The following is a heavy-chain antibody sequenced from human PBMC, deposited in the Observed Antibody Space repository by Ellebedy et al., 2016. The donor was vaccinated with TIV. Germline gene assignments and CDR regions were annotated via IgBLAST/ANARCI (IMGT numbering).Heavy chain of an antibody. V-gene: IGHV4-59*01. Sequence: SETLSLXXTVSGGSISSYYWSWIRQPAGKGLEWIGYIYYSGSTNYNPSLKSRVTISVDTSKNQFSLKLSSVTAADTAVYYCARVPRAVAPDYWGQGTLVTVSS. CDR1: GGSISSYY. CDR2: IYYSGST. CDR3: ARVPRAVAPDY. J-gene: IGHJ4*02. D-gene: IGHD6-19*01.